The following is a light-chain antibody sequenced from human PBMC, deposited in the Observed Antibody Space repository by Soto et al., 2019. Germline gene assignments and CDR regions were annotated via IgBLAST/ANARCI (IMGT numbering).Light chain of an antibody. Sequence: AIQMTQCPSSLSASVGDRFTITCRASQSISSALAWYQQKPGKAPKLLIYDASSLESGVPSRFSGSGSGTEFTLTIGRQHPDDFATYYYQQNNSSPRTFGQGTKVEIK. J-gene: IGKJ1*01. V-gene: IGKV1-13*02. CDR1: QSISSA. CDR3: QQNNSSPRT. CDR2: DAS.